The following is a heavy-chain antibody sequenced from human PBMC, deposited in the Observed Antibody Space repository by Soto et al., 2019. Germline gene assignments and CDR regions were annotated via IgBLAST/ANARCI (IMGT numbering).Heavy chain of an antibody. CDR1: GGTFSSYA. V-gene: IGHV1-69*10. CDR3: ARGLLRGYSGYDYYYYYGMDV. CDR2: IIPILGIA. D-gene: IGHD5-12*01. J-gene: IGHJ6*02. Sequence: ASVKVSCKASGGTFSSYAISWVRKAPGQGLEWMGGIIPILGIANYAQKFQGRVTITADKSTSTAYMELSSLRSEDTAVYYCARGLLRGYSGYDYYYYYGMDVWGQGTTVTVSS.